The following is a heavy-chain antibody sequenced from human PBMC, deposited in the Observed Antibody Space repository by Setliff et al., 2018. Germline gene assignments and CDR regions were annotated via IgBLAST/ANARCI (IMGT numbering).Heavy chain of an antibody. CDR2: IWGDGGTK. CDR1: GFTFSTYR. CDR3: ASPQAVGNYLGH. J-gene: IGHJ4*02. Sequence: GESLKISCAASGFTFSTYRMHWVRQAPGKGLEWVAVIWGDGGTKYHADSVKGRFTISRDNSKNTLYLQMNSLRAEDTAVYYCASPQAVGNYLGHWGQGTLVTVSS. D-gene: IGHD6-19*01. V-gene: IGHV3-33*08.